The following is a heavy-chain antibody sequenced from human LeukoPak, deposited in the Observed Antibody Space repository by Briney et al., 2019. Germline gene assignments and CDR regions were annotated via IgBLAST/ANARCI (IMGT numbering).Heavy chain of an antibody. J-gene: IGHJ4*02. CDR2: IYYSGST. CDR1: GGSISSYY. Sequence: PSETLSLTCTVSGGSISSYYWSWIRQPPGKGLEWIGYIYYSGSTNYNPSLKSRVTISVDTSKNQFSLKLGSVTAADTAVYYCARAGYSSGWYEGEDYWGQGTLVTVSS. V-gene: IGHV4-59*01. CDR3: ARAGYSSGWYEGEDY. D-gene: IGHD6-19*01.